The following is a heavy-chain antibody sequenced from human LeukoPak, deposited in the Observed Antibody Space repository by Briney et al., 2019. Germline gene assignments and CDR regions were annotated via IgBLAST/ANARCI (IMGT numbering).Heavy chain of an antibody. CDR1: GFTFSSYG. CDR2: ISYDGSNK. J-gene: IGHJ4*02. Sequence: PGGSLRLSCAASGFTFSSYGMHWVRQAPGKGLEWVAVISYDGSNKYYADSVKGRFTISRDNSKNTLYLQMNSLRAEDTAVYYCARRVASIRFCISTSCFDYWGQGTLVTVSS. V-gene: IGHV3-30*03. CDR3: ARRVASIRFCISTSCFDY. D-gene: IGHD2-2*01.